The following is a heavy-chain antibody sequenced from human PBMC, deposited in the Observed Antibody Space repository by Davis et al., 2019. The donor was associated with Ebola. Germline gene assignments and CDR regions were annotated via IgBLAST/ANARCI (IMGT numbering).Heavy chain of an antibody. V-gene: IGHV3-30*03. CDR1: GFTFSSYS. CDR3: ARIAAAVGY. CDR2: ISYDGSNK. D-gene: IGHD6-13*01. Sequence: GESLKISCAASGFTFSSYSMNWVRQAPGKGLEWVAVISYDGSNKYYADSVKGRFTISRDNSKNTLYLQMNSLRAEDTAVYYCARIAAAVGYWGQGTLVTVSS. J-gene: IGHJ4*02.